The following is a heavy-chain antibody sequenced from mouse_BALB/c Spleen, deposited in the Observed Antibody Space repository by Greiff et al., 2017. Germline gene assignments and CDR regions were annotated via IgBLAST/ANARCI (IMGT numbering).Heavy chain of an antibody. CDR1: GFTFSSYY. D-gene: IGHD2-4*01. J-gene: IGHJ4*01. CDR3: ARYDYDDYAMDY. Sequence: EVMLVESGGGLVQPGGSRKLSCAASGFTFSSYYMSWVRQTPEKRLELVAAINSNGGSTYYPDTVKGRFTISRDNAKNTLYLQMSSLKSEDTALYYCARYDYDDYAMDYWGQGTSVTVSS. V-gene: IGHV5-6-2*01. CDR2: INSNGGST.